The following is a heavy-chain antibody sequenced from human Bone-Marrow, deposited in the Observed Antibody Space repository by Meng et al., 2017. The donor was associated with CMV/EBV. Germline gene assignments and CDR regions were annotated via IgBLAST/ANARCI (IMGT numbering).Heavy chain of an antibody. CDR3: ASERSGYSGYGGVIVFDY. CDR1: TFSDYY. J-gene: IGHJ4*02. CDR2: ISSSSSYT. D-gene: IGHD5-12*01. Sequence: TFSDYYMSWIRQAPGKGLEWVSYISSSSSYTNYADSVKGRFTISRDNAKNSLYLQMNSLRAEDTAVYYCASERSGYSGYGGVIVFDYWGQGTLVTVSS. V-gene: IGHV3-11*06.